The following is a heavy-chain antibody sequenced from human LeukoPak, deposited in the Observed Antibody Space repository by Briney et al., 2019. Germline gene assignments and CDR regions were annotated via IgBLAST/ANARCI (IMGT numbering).Heavy chain of an antibody. V-gene: IGHV4-39*07. CDR1: GGSISSSSYY. CDR2: IYHSGST. D-gene: IGHD4-17*01. Sequence: PSETLSLTCTVSGGSISSSSYYWGWIRRPPGKGLEWIGSIYHSGSTYYNPSLKSRVTISVDRSKNQFSLKLSSVTAADTAVYYCARAGMTTVTTWAFDIWGQGTMVTVSS. CDR3: ARAGMTTVTTWAFDI. J-gene: IGHJ3*02.